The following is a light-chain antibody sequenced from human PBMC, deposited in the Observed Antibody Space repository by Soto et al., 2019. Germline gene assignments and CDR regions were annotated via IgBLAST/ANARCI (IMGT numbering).Light chain of an antibody. CDR3: QQYYSTPWT. CDR2: WAS. V-gene: IGKV4-1*01. Sequence: DIVMTQSPDSLAVSLGERATINCKSSQSILNSSNIKNYLAWYQQKPGQPPKLLIYWASTRESGVPDRFSGSGSGTDFTLTISSLQAEDVAVYYCQQYYSTPWTFGQGTKVEIK. CDR1: QSILNSSNIKNY. J-gene: IGKJ1*01.